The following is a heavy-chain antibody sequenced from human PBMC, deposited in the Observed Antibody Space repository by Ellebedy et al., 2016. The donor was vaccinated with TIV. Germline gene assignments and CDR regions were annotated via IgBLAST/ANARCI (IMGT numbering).Heavy chain of an antibody. D-gene: IGHD6-6*01. CDR2: INSDGSYT. CDR1: GVTFSRTW. V-gene: IGHV3-74*01. J-gene: IGHJ6*02. CDR3: VTDLSYGMAV. Sequence: GGSLRLSCVVSGVTFSRTWMHWVRQAPGMGLVWVSHINSDGSYTNYADSVKGRFTISRDNAKHTSYLQMNSLRAEDTAVYYCVTDLSYGMAVWGQGTTVTVSS.